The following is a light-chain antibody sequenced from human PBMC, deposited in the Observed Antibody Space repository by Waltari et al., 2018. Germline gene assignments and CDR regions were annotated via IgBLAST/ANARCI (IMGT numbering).Light chain of an antibody. J-gene: IGKJ1*01. CDR3: QQCNNSPPT. CDR1: KSVSSQ. CDR2: YAS. Sequence: DIVLTQSPATLSLSTGGGTTLSCRASKSVSSQLVWYQQKRGQAPRLLIYYASNRATGIPARFSGSGSGTDFTLTISSLEPEDFAVYYCQQCNNSPPTFGQGTKVEIK. V-gene: IGKV3-11*01.